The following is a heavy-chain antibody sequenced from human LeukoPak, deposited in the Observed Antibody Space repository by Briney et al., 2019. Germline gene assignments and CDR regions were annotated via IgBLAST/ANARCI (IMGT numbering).Heavy chain of an antibody. CDR3: ARGKAHCSSTSCYGGWFDP. D-gene: IGHD2-2*01. CDR2: MNPNSGNT. Sequence: ALVKVSCKASGYTFTSYDINWVRQATGQGLEWMGWMNPNSGNTGYAQKFQGRVTMTRNTSISTAYMELSSLRSEDTAVYYCARGKAHCSSTSCYGGWFDPWGQGTLVTVSS. CDR1: GYTFTSYD. V-gene: IGHV1-8*01. J-gene: IGHJ5*02.